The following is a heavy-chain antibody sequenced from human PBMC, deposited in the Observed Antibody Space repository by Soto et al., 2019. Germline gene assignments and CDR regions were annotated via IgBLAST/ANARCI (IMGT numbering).Heavy chain of an antibody. CDR2: ISYDGRNK. V-gene: IGHV3-30*04. Sequence: QVQLVESGGGVVQPGRSLRLSCAASGFTFSSYAMEWVRQAPGKGLEWVAVISYDGRNKYYADSVKGRFTISRDNSKNTLYLQMNSLRAEDTAVYYCARGPSIVVVAAAPDYWGQGTLVTVSS. D-gene: IGHD2-15*01. J-gene: IGHJ4*02. CDR1: GFTFSSYA. CDR3: ARGPSIVVVAAAPDY.